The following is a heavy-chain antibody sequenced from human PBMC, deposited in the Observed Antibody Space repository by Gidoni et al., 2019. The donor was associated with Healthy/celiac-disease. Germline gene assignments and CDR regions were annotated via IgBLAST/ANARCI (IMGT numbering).Heavy chain of an antibody. V-gene: IGHV4-39*01. CDR3: ARHFNPPYDSSGYYTGDDAFDI. Sequence: QLQLQESGPGLVKPSETLSLTCTVSGGSISSSSYYSGWIRRPPGQGLEWIGSIYYSGRTYYNPSLKSRVTISVDTSKNQFSLKLSSVTAADTAVYYCARHFNPPYDSSGYYTGDDAFDIWGQGTMVTVSS. J-gene: IGHJ3*02. CDR1: GGSISSSSYY. D-gene: IGHD3-22*01. CDR2: IYYSGRT.